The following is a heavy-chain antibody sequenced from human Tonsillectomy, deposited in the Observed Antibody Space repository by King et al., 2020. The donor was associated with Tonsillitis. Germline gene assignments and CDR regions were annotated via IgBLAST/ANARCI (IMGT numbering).Heavy chain of an antibody. CDR1: GYIFTSYW. Sequence: VQLVESGAEVRHPGESLKISCKGSGYIFTSYWIGWVRQMPGKGLEWMGSIYPCDSDTRFSPSFQAHVTISADKSITTAYLQWSSLKASDTAMYYCARTLSMGAFDIRGQGTMVTVSS. CDR3: ARTLSMGAFDI. V-gene: IGHV5-51*03. D-gene: IGHD2-8*01. J-gene: IGHJ3*02. CDR2: IYPCDSDT.